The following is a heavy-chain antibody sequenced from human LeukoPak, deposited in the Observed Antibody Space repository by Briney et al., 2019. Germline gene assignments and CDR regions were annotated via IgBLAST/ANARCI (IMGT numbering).Heavy chain of an antibody. CDR2: ISYNSGKI. D-gene: IGHD3-10*01. J-gene: IGHJ3*02. V-gene: IGHV3-9*01. CDR3: AKDMVESNRGRTFHI. CDR1: GFTFSSYS. Sequence: TGGSLRLSCAASGFTFSSYSMNWVRQAPGKGLEWVSGISYNSGKIGYADSAKGRFTISKDNAKNSLYLQMNSLRAEDTALYYCAKDMVESNRGRTFHIWGQGTMVTVSS.